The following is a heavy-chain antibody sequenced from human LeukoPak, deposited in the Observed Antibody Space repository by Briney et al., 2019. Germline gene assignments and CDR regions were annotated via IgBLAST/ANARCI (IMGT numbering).Heavy chain of an antibody. Sequence: SETLSLTCAVYGGSFSGYYWSWIRQPPGKGLEWIGEINHSGSTNYNPSLKSRVTISVDTSKNQFSLKLSSVTAADTAVYYCARLDEGDFFDYWGQGTLVTVSS. CDR1: GGSFSGYY. J-gene: IGHJ4*02. D-gene: IGHD1-1*01. CDR3: ARLDEGDFFDY. V-gene: IGHV4-34*01. CDR2: INHSGST.